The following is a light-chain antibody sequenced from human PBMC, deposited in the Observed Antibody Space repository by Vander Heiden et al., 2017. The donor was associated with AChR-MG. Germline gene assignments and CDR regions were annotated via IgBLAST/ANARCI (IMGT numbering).Light chain of an antibody. J-gene: IGLJ1*01. V-gene: IGLV2-14*01. Sequence: QSALTQVASVSGSPGQSITISCTGTSSDVGGFNYVSWYQQQPGKAPKLLMYDVSARPSGVSDRFSGSKSGNTASLTISGLQSEDEADDYCCSYTSSITDVFGTGTKVTVL. CDR1: SSDVGGFNY. CDR2: DVS. CDR3: CSYTSSITDV.